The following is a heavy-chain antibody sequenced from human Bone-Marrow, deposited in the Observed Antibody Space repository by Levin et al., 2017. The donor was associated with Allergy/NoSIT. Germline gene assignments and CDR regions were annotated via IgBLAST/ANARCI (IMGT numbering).Heavy chain of an antibody. J-gene: IGHJ4*02. CDR3: ARRDGDNTWYYFDQ. CDR2: MDYTGHT. D-gene: IGHD3-10*01. Sequence: ESLKISCIVSGGSISSDYWNWIRQPPGKGLEWIGYMDYTGHTNYNPSLKSRVTISGDTSKNHFSLRLSSVTAADTAVYYCARRDGDNTWYYFDQWGQGTLVTVSS. CDR1: GGSISSDY. V-gene: IGHV4-59*01.